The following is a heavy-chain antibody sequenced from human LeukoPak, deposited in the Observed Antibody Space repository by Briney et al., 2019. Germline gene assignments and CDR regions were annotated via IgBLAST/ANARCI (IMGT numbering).Heavy chain of an antibody. CDR2: VYYSGRT. Sequence: KSSETLSLTCTVSGGPFSAYYWNWIRQPPGKGLEIGYVYYSGRTNYNPSLKSRVTISIDTSKNQFSLRLRSVTAADTAVYYCANLDMATISLDYWGQGTLVTVSS. V-gene: IGHV4-59*01. CDR1: GGPFSAYY. CDR3: ANLDMATISLDY. D-gene: IGHD5-24*01. J-gene: IGHJ4*02.